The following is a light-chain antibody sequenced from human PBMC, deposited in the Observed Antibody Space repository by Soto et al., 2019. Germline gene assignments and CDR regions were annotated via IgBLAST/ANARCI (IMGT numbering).Light chain of an antibody. V-gene: IGKV3-20*01. CDR2: GAS. CDR1: QSVSSSY. J-gene: IGKJ1*01. Sequence: EIVLTQSPGTLSLSPGERATLSCRASQSVSSSYLAWYQQKPGQAPSLLIYGASSRATGIPDRFSGSGSGTDFTINISRLEPEDLAVYCCQQYGSSPKTFGQGTKVQ. CDR3: QQYGSSPKT.